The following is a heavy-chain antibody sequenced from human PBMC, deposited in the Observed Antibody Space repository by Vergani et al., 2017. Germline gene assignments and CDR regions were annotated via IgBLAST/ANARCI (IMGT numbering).Heavy chain of an antibody. Sequence: QVQLVESGGGVVQPGRSLRLSCAASGFTFSSYAMHWVRQAPGKGLGWVAVISYDGSNKSYADSVKGRFTISRDTSKNTLYLQMNSLRAEDTAVYYCARAHAKYQLLLGGYWGQGTLVTVSS. D-gene: IGHD2-2*01. J-gene: IGHJ4*02. V-gene: IGHV3-30-3*01. CDR1: GFTFSSYA. CDR2: ISYDGSNK. CDR3: ARAHAKYQLLLGGY.